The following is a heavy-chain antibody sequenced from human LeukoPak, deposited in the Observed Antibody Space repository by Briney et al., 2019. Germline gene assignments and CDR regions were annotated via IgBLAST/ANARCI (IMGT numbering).Heavy chain of an antibody. CDR2: INPNSGGT. CDR1: GYTFTGYY. V-gene: IGHV1-2*02. Sequence: ASVKVSCKASGYTFTGYYMHWVRQAPGQGLEWMGWINPNSGGTDYAQKFQGRVTMTRDTSISTAYMELSRLRSDDAAVYYCVRGGALYYDFWDWGQGTLVTVSS. J-gene: IGHJ4*02. D-gene: IGHD3-3*01. CDR3: VRGGALYYDFWD.